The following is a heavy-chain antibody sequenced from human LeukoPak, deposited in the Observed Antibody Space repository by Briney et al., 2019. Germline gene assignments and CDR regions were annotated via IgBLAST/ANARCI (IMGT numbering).Heavy chain of an antibody. V-gene: IGHV1-46*01. CDR1: GYTFTSYY. CDR3: VRTPPNWGFDY. J-gene: IGHJ4*02. CDR2: INPSGGST. Sequence: VASVKVSCKASGYTFTSYYMHWVRQAPGQGLEWMGIINPSGGSTSYAQKFQGRVTMTSDSSISTAYMELSSLRSEDTAIYYCVRTPPNWGFDYWGQGTLVTVSS. D-gene: IGHD7-27*01.